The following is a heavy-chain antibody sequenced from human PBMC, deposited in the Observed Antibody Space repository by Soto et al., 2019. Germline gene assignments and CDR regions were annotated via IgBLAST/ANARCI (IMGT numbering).Heavy chain of an antibody. V-gene: IGHV4-59*01. CDR2: IYYSGST. Sequence: SETLSLTCTVSGGSISSYYWSWIRQPPGKGLEWIGYIYYSGSTNYNPSLKSRVTISVDTSKNQFSLKLSSVTAADTAVYYCAXFPYSDYFDYWGQGTLVTVSS. J-gene: IGHJ4*02. CDR3: AXFPYSDYFDY. CDR1: GGSISSYY. D-gene: IGHD6-13*01.